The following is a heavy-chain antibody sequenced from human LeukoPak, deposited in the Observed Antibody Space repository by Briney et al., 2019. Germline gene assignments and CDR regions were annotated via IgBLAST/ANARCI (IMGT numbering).Heavy chain of an antibody. V-gene: IGHV4-59*01. CDR3: ARDWQHYDFWSGYYTGGAFDI. CDR2: IYYTGST. Sequence: SETLSLTCTVSGGSINGYYWSWIRQSPGKGLESLGYIYYTGSTNYNPSLKSRVTMSVDTSRNQFFLRLSSVTAADTAVYYCARDWQHYDFWSGYYTGGAFDIWGQGTMVTVSS. CDR1: GGSINGYY. J-gene: IGHJ3*02. D-gene: IGHD3-3*01.